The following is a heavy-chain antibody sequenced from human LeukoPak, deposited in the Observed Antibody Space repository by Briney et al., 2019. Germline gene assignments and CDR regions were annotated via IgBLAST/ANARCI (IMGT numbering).Heavy chain of an antibody. V-gene: IGHV3-33*03. CDR2: IWYDGSNK. Sequence: GGSLRLSCAASGFTFSSYGMHWVRQAPGKGLEWVAVIWYDGSNKYYADSVKGRFTISRDNAKNTLYLQMDSLRVEDTAVYYCARRHLPVEATGRDDYWGQGTLVTVSS. D-gene: IGHD1-26*01. CDR3: ARRHLPVEATGRDDY. CDR1: GFTFSSYG. J-gene: IGHJ4*02.